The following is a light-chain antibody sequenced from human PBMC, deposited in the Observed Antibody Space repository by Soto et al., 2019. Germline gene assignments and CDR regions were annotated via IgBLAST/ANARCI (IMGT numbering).Light chain of an antibody. V-gene: IGKV1-39*01. Sequence: DIQMTQPPSSLSASVGDRVSITCRASQSISAYLSWFQQKPGKAPKLLIHGASRLQSGVPSRFSGSGSGTDFTLTISGLQPEDFAINYCQPTYKRPLNFGAGIKVDI. CDR1: QSISAY. CDR2: GAS. CDR3: QPTYKRPLN. J-gene: IGKJ4*01.